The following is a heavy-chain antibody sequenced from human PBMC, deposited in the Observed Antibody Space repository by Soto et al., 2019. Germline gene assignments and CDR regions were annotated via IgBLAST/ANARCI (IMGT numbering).Heavy chain of an antibody. Sequence: SETLSLTCSVSAGSISAHYWRWIRHSTGKGLEWLGYVYYTWSTNYSPSLRSLCSISLDTSKNEFSLRLSSVTAADTGVYFCARSVAVPGAHIDYWGQGTQVSISS. CDR2: VYYTWST. D-gene: IGHD6-19*01. V-gene: IGHV4-59*11. CDR1: AGSISAHY. J-gene: IGHJ4*02. CDR3: ARSVAVPGAHIDY.